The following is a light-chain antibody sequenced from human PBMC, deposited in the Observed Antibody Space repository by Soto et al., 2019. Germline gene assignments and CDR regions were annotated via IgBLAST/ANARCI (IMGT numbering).Light chain of an antibody. CDR1: RDIGKY. CDR3: QQYNSLPPT. CDR2: DAS. V-gene: IGKV1-33*01. J-gene: IGKJ5*01. Sequence: DIQMTQSPSSLSASVGDRVTITCQASRDIGKYLNWFQEKPGKAPKLLIYDASNLQTGVPSRFSGGGSGKDFSFTISSLQPEDFATYYCQQYNSLPPTFGQGTRLEI.